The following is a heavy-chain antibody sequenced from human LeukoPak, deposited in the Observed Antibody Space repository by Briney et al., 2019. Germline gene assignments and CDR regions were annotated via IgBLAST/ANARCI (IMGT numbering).Heavy chain of an antibody. CDR1: GYTFTVYY. V-gene: IGHV1-2*02. Sequence: ASVRVSCKASGYTFTVYYMHWVRQAPGQGVEWMGWINPNSGGTYYAQKFQGRVTMTSDTSISTAYMELSRLRSDNTAVYYCARDLYGGTSATFDYWGQGTLVTVSS. CDR2: INPNSGGT. D-gene: IGHD4-23*01. CDR3: ARDLYGGTSATFDY. J-gene: IGHJ4*02.